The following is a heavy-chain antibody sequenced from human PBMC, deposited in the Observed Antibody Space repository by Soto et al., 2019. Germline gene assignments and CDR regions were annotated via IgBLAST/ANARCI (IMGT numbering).Heavy chain of an antibody. CDR3: AKDRLRITMIVVVIGPYYFDY. Sequence: GGSLRLSCAASGFTFSSYAMSWVRQAPGKGLEWVSAISGSGGSTYYADSVKGRFTISRDNSKNALYLQMNSLRAEDTAVYYSAKDRLRITMIVVVIGPYYFDYWGQGTLVTVSS. CDR1: GFTFSSYA. J-gene: IGHJ4*02. CDR2: ISGSGGST. V-gene: IGHV3-23*01. D-gene: IGHD3-22*01.